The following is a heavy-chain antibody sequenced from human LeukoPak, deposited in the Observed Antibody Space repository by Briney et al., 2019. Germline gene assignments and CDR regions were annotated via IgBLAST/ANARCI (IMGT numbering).Heavy chain of an antibody. CDR1: GGTFSSYA. CDR2: IIPIFGTA. CDR3: AREVDIVATGPGWFDP. V-gene: IGHV1-69*05. J-gene: IGHJ5*02. Sequence: ASVKVSCRASGGTFSSYAISWVRQAPGQGLEWMGRIIPIFGTANYAQKFQGRVTITTDESTSTAYMELGSLRSEDTAVYYCAREVDIVATGPGWFDPWGQGTLVTVSS. D-gene: IGHD5-12*01.